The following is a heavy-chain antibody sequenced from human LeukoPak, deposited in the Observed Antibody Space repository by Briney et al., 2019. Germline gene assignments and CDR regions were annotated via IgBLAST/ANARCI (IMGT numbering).Heavy chain of an antibody. CDR2: ISGSGGST. J-gene: IGHJ4*02. V-gene: IGHV3-23*01. D-gene: IGHD6-19*01. CDR3: AKDSSGLNHFDY. Sequence: TEGSLRLSCAASGFTFSSYAMSWVRQAPGKGLEWVSAISGSGGSTYYADSVKGRFTISRDNSKNTLYLQMNSLRAEDTAVYYCAKDSSGLNHFDYWGQGTLVTVSS. CDR1: GFTFSSYA.